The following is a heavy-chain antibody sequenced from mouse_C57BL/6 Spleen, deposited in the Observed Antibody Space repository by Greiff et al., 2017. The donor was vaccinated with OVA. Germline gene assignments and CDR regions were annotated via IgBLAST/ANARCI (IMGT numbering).Heavy chain of an antibody. V-gene: IGHV1-26*01. D-gene: IGHD1-1*01. J-gene: IGHJ2*01. CDR1: GYTFTDYY. CDR2: INPNNGGT. CDR3: ARTPGRKNYYGSSYPFDY. Sequence: EVQLLQSGPELVKPGASVKISCKASGYTFTDYYMNWVKQSHGKSLEWIGDINPNNGGTSYNQKFKGKATLTVDKSSSTAYMELRSLTSEDSAVYYCARTPGRKNYYGSSYPFDYWGKGTTLTVSS.